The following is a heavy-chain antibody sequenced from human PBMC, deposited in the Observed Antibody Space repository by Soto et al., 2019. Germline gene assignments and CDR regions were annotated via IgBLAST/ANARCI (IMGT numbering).Heavy chain of an antibody. CDR3: ERDRHSSGWADALDM. CDR1: GFTFRSYA. D-gene: IGHD6-19*01. J-gene: IGHJ3*02. Sequence: QVQLVESGGGVVQPGRSLRLSCAASGFTFRSYAMHWVRQAPGKGLEWVAILSYDGSMRSYAGSVRGRFTSSRDNSKNKLYLQMNTVRGEGAGGYFRERDRHSSGWADALDMWGQGTMVTFSS. V-gene: IGHV3-30-3*01. CDR2: LSYDGSMR.